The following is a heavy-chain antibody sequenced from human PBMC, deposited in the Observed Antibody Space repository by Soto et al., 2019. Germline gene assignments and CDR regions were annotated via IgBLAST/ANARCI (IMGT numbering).Heavy chain of an antibody. CDR2: ISSSGIT. D-gene: IGHD3-3*02. J-gene: IGHJ4*02. Sequence: DVQLLESGGGLVQPGGSLRFSCAAPGINFLTYAMAWVRQAPGKGLEWVSVISSSGITYYADSVKGRFTISRDISNSTLFLQMNSLRVEVTAVYYCTKMGTSIWYMDYFDYWGRGSLVTVSS. CDR1: GINFLTYA. CDR3: TKMGTSIWYMDYFDY. V-gene: IGHV3-23*01.